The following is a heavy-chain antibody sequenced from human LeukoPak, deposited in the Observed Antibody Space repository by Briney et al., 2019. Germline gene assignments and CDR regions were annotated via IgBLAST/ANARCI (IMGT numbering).Heavy chain of an antibody. V-gene: IGHV3-23*01. CDR2: ISGSGGST. CDR1: GFTFSNYA. CDR3: AKAHGYSYGPLAGYPNHFDY. D-gene: IGHD5-18*01. J-gene: IGHJ4*02. Sequence: GGSLRLSCAGSGFTFSNYAMSWVRQAPGKGLEWVSAISGSGGSTYYADSVKGRFTISRDNSKNTLYLQMNSLRAEDTAVYYCAKAHGYSYGPLAGYPNHFDYWGQGTLVTVSS.